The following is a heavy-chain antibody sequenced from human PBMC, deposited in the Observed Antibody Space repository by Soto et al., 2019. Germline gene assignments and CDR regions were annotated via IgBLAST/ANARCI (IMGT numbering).Heavy chain of an antibody. V-gene: IGHV3-33*01. CDR2: IWYDGSNK. D-gene: IGHD3-10*01. J-gene: IGHJ3*02. CDR3: ASDPDYYGSGSAFDI. CDR1: GFTFSSYG. Sequence: QVQLVESGGGVVQPGRSLRLSCAASGFTFSSYGMHWVRQAPGKGLEWVAVIWYDGSNKYYADSVKGRFTISRDNSKKPLNLQMNSLRAEDTAVYYCASDPDYYGSGSAFDIWGQGTMVTVSS.